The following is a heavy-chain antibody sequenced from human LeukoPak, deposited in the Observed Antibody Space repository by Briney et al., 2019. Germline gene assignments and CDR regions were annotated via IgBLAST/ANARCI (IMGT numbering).Heavy chain of an antibody. CDR2: ISSGGSVM. CDR3: ARESRGDCYED. V-gene: IGHV3-48*04. Sequence: GGSLRLSCGASGYTFSDYTMNWVRQAPGKGPEWISYISSGGSVMHYADSVKGRFTISRDNAKNSLYLQMNSLRAEDTAVYYCARESRGDCYEDWGQGTLVTVSS. D-gene: IGHD2-21*02. J-gene: IGHJ4*02. CDR1: GYTFSDYT.